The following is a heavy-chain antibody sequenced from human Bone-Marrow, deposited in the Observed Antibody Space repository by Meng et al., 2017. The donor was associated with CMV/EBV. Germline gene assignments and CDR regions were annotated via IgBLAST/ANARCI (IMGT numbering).Heavy chain of an antibody. D-gene: IGHD4-23*01. J-gene: IGHJ4*02. CDR1: GFSLSTSGVG. CDR3: ARSVDLDYGGNLYFDY. Sequence: SGPTLVKPTQTLTLTCTFSGFSLSTSGVGVGWIRQPPGKALEWLALIDWDDDKYYSTSLKTRLTISKDTSKNQVVLTMTNMDPVDTATYYCARSVDLDYGGNLYFDYWGQGTLVTVSS. V-gene: IGHV2-70*01. CDR2: IDWDDDK.